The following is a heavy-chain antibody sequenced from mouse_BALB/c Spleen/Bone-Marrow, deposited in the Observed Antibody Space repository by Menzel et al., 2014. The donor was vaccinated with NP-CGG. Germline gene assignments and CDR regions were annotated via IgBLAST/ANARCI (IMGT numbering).Heavy chain of an antibody. CDR2: IYPVSGST. CDR1: GYTFTSYW. CDR3: TRVNEYGRAWFAY. V-gene: IGHV1S22*01. J-gene: IGHJ3*01. Sequence: GSELVRPGASVKLSCKASGYTFTSYWMHWVKQRPGQGLEWIGNIYPVSGSTNYDEKSKSKATLTVDTSSSTAYMQLSSLTSEDSAVYYCTRVNEYGRAWFAYWGQGTLVTVSA. D-gene: IGHD5-2*01.